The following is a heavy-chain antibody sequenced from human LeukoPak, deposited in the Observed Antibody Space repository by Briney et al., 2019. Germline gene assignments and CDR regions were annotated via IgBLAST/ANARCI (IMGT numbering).Heavy chain of an antibody. CDR2: ISAYNGNT. CDR3: ARMAMTIFGVVIDEPGSYMDV. V-gene: IGHV1-18*01. CDR1: GYTFTSYG. J-gene: IGHJ6*03. Sequence: RASVTVPFKASGYTFTSYGISWVRQAPGQGLEWMGWISAYNGNTNYAQKLQGRVTITTDTSTSTAYMELRSLRSDDTAVYYCARMAMTIFGVVIDEPGSYMDVWGKGTTVTVSS. D-gene: IGHD3-3*01.